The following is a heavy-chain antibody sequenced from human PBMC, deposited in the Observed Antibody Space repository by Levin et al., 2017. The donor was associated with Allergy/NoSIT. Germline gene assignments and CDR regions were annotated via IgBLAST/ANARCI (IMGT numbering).Heavy chain of an antibody. J-gene: IGHJ4*02. CDR2: ISAYSGKV. CDR1: GYNFNNYG. D-gene: IGHD3-10*01. CDR3: ARGQPGTMGLYFFDI. V-gene: IGHV1-18*01. Sequence: AGESLKISCKASGYNFNNYGMHWVRQAPGQGLEWLGWISAYSGKVQYAETLKDRVSMTTDGATSTAYLEVRSLRSADTAVYYCARGQPGTMGLYFFDIWGLGTVVTVSS.